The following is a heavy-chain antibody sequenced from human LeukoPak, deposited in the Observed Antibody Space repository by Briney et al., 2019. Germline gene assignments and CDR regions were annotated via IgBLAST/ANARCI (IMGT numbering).Heavy chain of an antibody. D-gene: IGHD3-3*01. J-gene: IGHJ4*02. CDR1: GFTFSSYS. CDR3: ARGRYVLRFLEWLLTSDY. CDR2: ISSSSSYI. V-gene: IGHV3-21*01. Sequence: SGGSLRLSCAASGFTFSSYSMNWVRQAPGKGLEWVSSISSSSSYIYYADSVKGRFTISRDNAKNSLYLQMNSLRAEDTAVYYCARGRYVLRFLEWLLTSDYWGQGTLVTVSS.